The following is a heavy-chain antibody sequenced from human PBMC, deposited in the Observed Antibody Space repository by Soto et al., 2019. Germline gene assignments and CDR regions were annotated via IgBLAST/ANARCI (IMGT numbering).Heavy chain of an antibody. J-gene: IGHJ6*02. V-gene: IGHV5-51*01. CDR3: ARAGRVQRPGTGWARQTYYYYAGMDV. CDR1: GYSFTSYW. D-gene: IGHD1-26*01. CDR2: IYPGDSDT. Sequence: PVESLKISCKGSGYSFTSYWIGWVRQMPGKGLEWMGIIYPGDSDTRYTPSFQAQVTLSADKSNSTAYLQWSSLKAPDTAMYYGARAGRVQRPGTGWARQTYYYYAGMDVWGQATTVTVSS.